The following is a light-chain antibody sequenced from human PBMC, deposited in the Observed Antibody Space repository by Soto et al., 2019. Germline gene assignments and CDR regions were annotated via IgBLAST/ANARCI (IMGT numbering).Light chain of an antibody. CDR1: SSDIGAFTF. CDR3: SSYTSSSTHV. V-gene: IGLV2-14*03. CDR2: DVN. Sequence: QSALTQPASVSGSPGQSITISCTGISSDIGAFTFVSWYQQHPGKVPKLMIFDVNRRPSGVSDRFSGSKSGNTASLTISGLQAEDEGDYYCSSYTSSSTHVFGSRTKLTVL. J-gene: IGLJ1*01.